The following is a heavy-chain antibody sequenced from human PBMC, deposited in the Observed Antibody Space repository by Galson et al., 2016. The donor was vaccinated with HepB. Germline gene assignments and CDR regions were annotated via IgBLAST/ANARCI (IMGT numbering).Heavy chain of an antibody. CDR3: ARVWSVSGSFWTLGF. D-gene: IGHD1-26*01. V-gene: IGHV3-30*04. J-gene: IGHJ4*02. CDR1: GFDFSDYA. Sequence: SLRLSCAGSGFDFSDYALHWVRQAPGKGLEWVAVISYDGGTKYYADSVEGRFTISRDNSKNTLYVQMNTLRVEDTAVYYCARVWSVSGSFWTLGFWGQGTLVTVSS. CDR2: ISYDGGTK.